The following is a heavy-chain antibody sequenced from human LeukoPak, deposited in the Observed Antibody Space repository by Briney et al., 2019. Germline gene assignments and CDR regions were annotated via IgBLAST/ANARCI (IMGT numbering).Heavy chain of an antibody. CDR2: IKQDGSEK. J-gene: IGHJ4*02. CDR3: ARYFLRSFDY. Sequence: GGSLRLSCAASEFTFSSYWMSWAGQAPGKGLEWVANIKQDGSEKYYVVSVKGRFTVSRDNAKSSLYLQMNSLRAEDTAVYYCARYFLRSFDYWGQGTLVTVSS. CDR1: EFTFSSYW. V-gene: IGHV3-7*01. D-gene: IGHD3-16*01.